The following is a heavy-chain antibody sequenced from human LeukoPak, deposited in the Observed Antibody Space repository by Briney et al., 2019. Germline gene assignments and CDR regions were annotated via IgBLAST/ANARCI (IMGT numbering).Heavy chain of an antibody. CDR2: IYSGGST. Sequence: PGGSLRLSCAASGFTVSSSYMSWVRQAPGKGLEWVSVIYSGGSTYYADSVKGRFTISRDNSKNTLYLQMNSLRAEDTAVYYCARVKEASAFDVWGQGTMVTVSS. V-gene: IGHV3-66*01. CDR3: ARVKEASAFDV. D-gene: IGHD5-12*01. CDR1: GFTVSSSY. J-gene: IGHJ3*01.